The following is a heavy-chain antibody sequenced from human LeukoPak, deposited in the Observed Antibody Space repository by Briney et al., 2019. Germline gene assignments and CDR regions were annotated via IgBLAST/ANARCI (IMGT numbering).Heavy chain of an antibody. CDR2: INPSGGST. Sequence: GASVKVSCKASGYTFTSYYMHWVRQAPGQGLEWMGIINPSGGSTSYAQKFQGRVTMTRDTSTSTAYMELRSLRSDDTAVYYCARDRCSSTSCIINWFDPWGQGTLVTVSS. CDR3: ARDRCSSTSCIINWFDP. V-gene: IGHV1-46*01. CDR1: GYTFTSYY. J-gene: IGHJ5*02. D-gene: IGHD2-2*01.